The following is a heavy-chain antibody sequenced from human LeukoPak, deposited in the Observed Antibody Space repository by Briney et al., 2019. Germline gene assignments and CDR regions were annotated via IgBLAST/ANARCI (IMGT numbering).Heavy chain of an antibody. V-gene: IGHV3-11*01. CDR1: GFSFSDYY. D-gene: IGHD5-24*01. J-gene: IGHJ5*02. CDR2: MSPSGNDL. CDR3: ARGRREGTGSDL. Sequence: PGGSLRLSCAASGFSFSDYYMTWIRQAPGKGLEWVSYMSPSGNDLYHADSVKGRFTISRDNANNSLYLQMNSLRAEDTAVYYCARGRREGTGSDLWGQGTLVTVSS.